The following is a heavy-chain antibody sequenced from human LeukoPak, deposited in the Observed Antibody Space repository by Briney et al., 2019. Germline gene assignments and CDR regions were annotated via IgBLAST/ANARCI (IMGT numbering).Heavy chain of an antibody. J-gene: IGHJ4*02. CDR1: GGSINSYY. D-gene: IGHD6-6*01. V-gene: IGHV4-59*01. CDR2: IFYSGST. CDR3: ARGPARQYFDS. Sequence: SETLSLTCTVSGGSINSYYWSWIRQPPGKGLEWIGYIFYSGSTNYNPSLQSRVTISVDTSRNQFSLNLSSVTAADTAVYYCARGPARQYFDSWGRGTLVTVSS.